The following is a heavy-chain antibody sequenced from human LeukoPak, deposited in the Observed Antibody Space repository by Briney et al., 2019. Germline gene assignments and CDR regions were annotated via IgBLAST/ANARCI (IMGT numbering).Heavy chain of an antibody. D-gene: IGHD1-26*01. Sequence: GGSLRLSCAGSGFTFSFYSLNWVRQAPGRGLEWVSFISGSGSDIFYADSVKGRFTISRDNAKNSVSLQMDSLRGDDTAVYYCVRDIGGSYSAIDYWGQGTLVTVSS. V-gene: IGHV3-21*05. CDR1: GFTFSFYS. CDR3: VRDIGGSYSAIDY. CDR2: ISGSGSDI. J-gene: IGHJ4*02.